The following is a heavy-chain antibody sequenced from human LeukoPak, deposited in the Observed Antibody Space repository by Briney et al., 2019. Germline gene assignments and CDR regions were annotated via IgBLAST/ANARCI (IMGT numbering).Heavy chain of an antibody. V-gene: IGHV4-61*05. J-gene: IGHJ5*02. CDR1: GGSINSRSYY. CDR3: ARGWRFGEPPTAGFDP. D-gene: IGHD3-10*01. Sequence: PSETLSLTCTVSGGSINSRSYYWGWIRQPPGKGLEWIGYIYYSGSTNYNPSLKSRVTISVDTSKNQFSLKLSSVTAADTAVYYCARGWRFGEPPTAGFDPWGQGTLVTVSS. CDR2: IYYSGST.